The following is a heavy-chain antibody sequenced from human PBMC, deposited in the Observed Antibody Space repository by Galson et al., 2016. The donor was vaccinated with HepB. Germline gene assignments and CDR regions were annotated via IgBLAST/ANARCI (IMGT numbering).Heavy chain of an antibody. J-gene: IGHJ4*01. V-gene: IGHV4-39*01. Sequence: ETLSLTCSVSGGSISSNTHYWGWIRQPPGKGLEWIATIYSSGRTYYNPSLKSRVTISVDTSKNQFSLQLRSLTAADTAVFYCMSRSINYGFWSGSHVPDYWGHGTLVTGSS. CDR1: GGSISSNTHY. CDR3: MSRSINYGFWSGSHVPDY. CDR2: IYSSGRT. D-gene: IGHD3-3*01.